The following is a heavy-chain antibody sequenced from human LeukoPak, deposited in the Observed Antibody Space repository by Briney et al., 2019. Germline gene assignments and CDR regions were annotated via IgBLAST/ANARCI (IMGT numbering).Heavy chain of an antibody. J-gene: IGHJ4*02. CDR2: IPYGGNNK. CDR3: ARDPPYDFWSGSLDY. V-gene: IGHV3-30*19. CDR1: GFTFRNYG. D-gene: IGHD3-3*01. Sequence: PGGSLRLSCGTHGFTFRNYGMHWVRQAPGKGLEWVAVIPYGGNNKYYADSVKGRVTISRDNSKNTLYLQMNSLRAEDTAVYYCARDPPYDFWSGSLDYWGQGTLVTVSS.